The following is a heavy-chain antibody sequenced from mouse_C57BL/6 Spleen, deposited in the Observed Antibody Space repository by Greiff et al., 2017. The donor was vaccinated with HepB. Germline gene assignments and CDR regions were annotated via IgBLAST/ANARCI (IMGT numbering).Heavy chain of an antibody. D-gene: IGHD3-3*01. V-gene: IGHV5-17*01. CDR2: ISSGSSTI. J-gene: IGHJ2*01. Sequence: EVKVVDSGGGLVKPGGSLKLSCAASGFTFSDYGMHWVRQAPEKGLEWVAYISSGSSTIYYADTVKGRFTISRDNAKNTLFLQMTSLRSEDTAMYYCAKTSQLAVRALDYWGQGTTLTVSS. CDR3: AKTSQLAVRALDY. CDR1: GFTFSDYG.